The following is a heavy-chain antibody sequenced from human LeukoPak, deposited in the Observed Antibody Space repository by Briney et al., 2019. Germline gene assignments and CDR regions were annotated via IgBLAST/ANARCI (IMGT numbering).Heavy chain of an antibody. D-gene: IGHD6-19*01. CDR2: ISSSGSTI. J-gene: IGHJ4*02. CDR1: GFTFSSYS. V-gene: IGHV3-48*04. Sequence: PGGSLRLSCAASGFTFSSYSMNWVRQAPGKGLEWVSYISSSGSTIYYADSVKGRFTISRDNAKNSLYLQMNSLRAEDTAVYYCARGRRSSGWYGPYFDYWGQGTLVTVSS. CDR3: ARGRRSSGWYGPYFDY.